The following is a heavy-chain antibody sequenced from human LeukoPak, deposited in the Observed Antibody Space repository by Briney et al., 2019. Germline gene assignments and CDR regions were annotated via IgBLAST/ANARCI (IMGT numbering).Heavy chain of an antibody. CDR1: GGSISSGSYY. J-gene: IGHJ6*03. D-gene: IGHD4-11*01. CDR2: IYTSGST. CDR3: ARSTSNYGHYYYMDV. Sequence: PSETLSLTCTVSGGSISSGSYYWSWIRQPAGKGLEWIGRIYTSGSTNYNPSLKSRVTISVDTSKNQFSLKLSSVTAADTAVYYCARSTSNYGHYYYMDVWGKGTTVTVSS. V-gene: IGHV4-61*02.